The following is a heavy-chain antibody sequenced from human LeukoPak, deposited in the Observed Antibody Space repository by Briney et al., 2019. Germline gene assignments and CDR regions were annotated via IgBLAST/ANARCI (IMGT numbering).Heavy chain of an antibody. J-gene: IGHJ4*02. CDR2: IYTSGGT. D-gene: IGHD3-10*01. CDR1: GGSISSGSYY. Sequence: SETLSLTCTVSGGSISSGSYYWSWIRQPAGKGLEWIGRIYTSGGTNYNPSLKSRVTISVDTSKNQFSLKLSSVTAADTAVYYCARTLLGIDYGSGSYDFDYWGQGTLVTVSS. V-gene: IGHV4-61*02. CDR3: ARTLLGIDYGSGSYDFDY.